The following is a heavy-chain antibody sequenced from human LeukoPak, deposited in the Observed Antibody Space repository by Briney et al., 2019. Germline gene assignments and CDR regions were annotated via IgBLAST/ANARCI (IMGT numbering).Heavy chain of an antibody. Sequence: SVKVSCKASGFTFTSYYMHWVRQAPGQGLEWMGIINPSGGSTSYPQKFQGRVTMTRDTSTSTVYMELSSLRSEDTAVYYCACVVRGAFDIWGQGTLVTVSS. CDR2: INPSGGST. J-gene: IGHJ3*02. V-gene: IGHV1-46*03. D-gene: IGHD2-21*01. CDR3: ACVVRGAFDI. CDR1: GFTFTSYY.